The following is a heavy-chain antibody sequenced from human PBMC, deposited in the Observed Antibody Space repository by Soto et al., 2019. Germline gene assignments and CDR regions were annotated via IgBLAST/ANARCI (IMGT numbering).Heavy chain of an antibody. CDR1: GYTFRSYG. CDR2: ISANNGNT. Sequence: QVQLVQSGAEVKKPGASVKVSCKASGYTFRSYGISWVRQAPGQGLGWMGWISANNGNTHYAQRLQGRVTLTTDTSTSTAYMEVRSLRSDDTAVYYCARKGTGAPVDYWGQGTLVTVSS. J-gene: IGHJ4*02. D-gene: IGHD1-1*01. CDR3: ARKGTGAPVDY. V-gene: IGHV1-18*01.